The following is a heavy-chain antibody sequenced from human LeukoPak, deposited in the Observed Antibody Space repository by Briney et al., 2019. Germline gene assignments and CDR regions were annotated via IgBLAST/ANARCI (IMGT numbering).Heavy chain of an antibody. J-gene: IGHJ4*02. Sequence: GGSLRLSCAASGFSFRDYYMSWIRQAPGKGLEWASYISSSGSTRYYADSVKGRFTISRDNAKNSLYLQMNSLRAEDTAVYYCARAEYREYYFDYWGQGNLVTVSS. D-gene: IGHD2/OR15-2a*01. CDR2: ISSSGSTR. CDR1: GFSFRDYY. V-gene: IGHV3-11*04. CDR3: ARAEYREYYFDY.